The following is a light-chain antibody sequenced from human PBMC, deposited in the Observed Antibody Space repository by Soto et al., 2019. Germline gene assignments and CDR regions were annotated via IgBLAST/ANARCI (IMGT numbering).Light chain of an antibody. J-gene: IGKJ2*01. Sequence: DIQMTQSPSSLSASVGDRVTITCRASQDISNYLAWYQQKPGKVPKLLIYGAYTLQSGVPSRFSGSGSGTDFTLTISSLQPEDVATYYCQKYNSAPHTFGQGTKLEIK. V-gene: IGKV1-27*01. CDR2: GAY. CDR1: QDISNY. CDR3: QKYNSAPHT.